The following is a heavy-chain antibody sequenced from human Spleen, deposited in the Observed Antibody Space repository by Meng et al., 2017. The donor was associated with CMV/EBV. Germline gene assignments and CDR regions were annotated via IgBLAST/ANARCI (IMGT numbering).Heavy chain of an antibody. D-gene: IGHD5-24*01. Sequence: GESLKISCAASGFTVTGNYMSWVRQAPGKGLEWVSVVFGGNSAYYADSVKGRFTISRDNSKNTLYLQMNSLRAEDTAVYYCARELRDDYTWGFFDYWGQGTLVTSPQ. J-gene: IGHJ4*02. V-gene: IGHV3-66*02. CDR2: VFGGNSA. CDR3: ARELRDDYTWGFFDY. CDR1: GFTVTGNY.